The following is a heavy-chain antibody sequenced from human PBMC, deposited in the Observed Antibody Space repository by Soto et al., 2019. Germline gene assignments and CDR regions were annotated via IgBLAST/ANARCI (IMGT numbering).Heavy chain of an antibody. J-gene: IGHJ3*02. V-gene: IGHV3-30*18. D-gene: IGHD4-4*01. CDR3: AKVRLMTTIIGDGFDI. Sequence: GGSLRLSCAASGFIFSSYGMNWVRQAPGKGLEWVAVISYDGSKKYYADSVKGRFTISRDNSKNTLYLQMNSLRAEDTSVYYCAKVRLMTTIIGDGFDIWGQGPLVTVPS. CDR2: ISYDGSKK. CDR1: GFIFSSYG.